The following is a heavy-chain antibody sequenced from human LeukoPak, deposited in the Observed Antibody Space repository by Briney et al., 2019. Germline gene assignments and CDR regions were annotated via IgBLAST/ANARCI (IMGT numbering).Heavy chain of an antibody. CDR3: AREGRRFPFDP. Sequence: GASVKVSCKASGYTFTSYYMHWVRQAPGQGLEWMGIINPSGGSTSYAQKFQGRVTMTGDTSTSTVYMELSSLRSEDTAVYYCAREGRRFPFDPWGQGTLVTVSS. CDR2: INPSGGST. D-gene: IGHD3-3*01. CDR1: GYTFTSYY. J-gene: IGHJ5*02. V-gene: IGHV1-46*01.